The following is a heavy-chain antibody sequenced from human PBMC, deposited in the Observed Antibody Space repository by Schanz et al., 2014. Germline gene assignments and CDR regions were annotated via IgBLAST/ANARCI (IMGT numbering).Heavy chain of an antibody. D-gene: IGHD1-20*01. CDR3: ANNWNLDY. J-gene: IGHJ4*02. CDR1: GFTFSDYY. V-gene: IGHV3-11*01. CDR2: ISSGGTTT. Sequence: VQLLESGGGLVQPGGSLRLSCAASGFTFSDYYINWIRQAPGKGPEYVSYISSGGTTTYHSDSVKGRFTISRDNAKSSLYLQMNSLRVEDTAVYYCANNWNLDYWGQGTLVTVSS.